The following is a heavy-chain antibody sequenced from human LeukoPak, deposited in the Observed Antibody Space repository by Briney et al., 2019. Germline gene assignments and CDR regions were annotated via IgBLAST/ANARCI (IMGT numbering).Heavy chain of an antibody. CDR1: GFTFSSYA. CDR3: ARSFDGQPDY. V-gene: IGHV3-53*01. D-gene: IGHD2/OR15-2a*01. Sequence: GGSLRLSCAASGFTFSSYAMSWVRQAPGKGLEWVSVIYSGGSTYYADSVKGRFTISRDNSKNTLYLQMNSLRAEDTAVYYCARSFDGQPDYWGQGTLVTVSS. CDR2: IYSGGST. J-gene: IGHJ4*02.